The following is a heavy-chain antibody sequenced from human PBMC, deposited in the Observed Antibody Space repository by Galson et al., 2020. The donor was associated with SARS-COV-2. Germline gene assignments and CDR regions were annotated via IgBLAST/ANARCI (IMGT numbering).Heavy chain of an antibody. V-gene: IGHV3-21*01. Sequence: TGGSLRLSCAASGFTFRNYSMNWVRQAPGKGLEWVSSISTSSSYIYYADSVKGRFTISRDNAKNSLYLQMNSLRAEDTAVYYCARNTAYETWGGPVYDVFGMDVWGQGATVSVSS. CDR3: ARNTAYETWGGPVYDVFGMDV. D-gene: IGHD3-16*01. CDR2: ISTSSSYI. J-gene: IGHJ6*02. CDR1: GFTFRNYS.